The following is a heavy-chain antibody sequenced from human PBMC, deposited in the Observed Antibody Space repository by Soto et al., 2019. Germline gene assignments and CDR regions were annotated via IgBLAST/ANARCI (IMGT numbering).Heavy chain of an antibody. CDR3: ARESSSWTPEYYGMDV. V-gene: IGHV3-33*01. D-gene: IGHD6-13*01. Sequence: QVQLVESGGGVVQPGRSLRLSCAASGFTFSSYGMHWVRQAPGKGLEWVAVIWYDGSNKYYADSVKGRFTISRDNSKNTLYLQMNSLRAEDTAVYYCARESSSWTPEYYGMDVWGQGTTVTVSS. J-gene: IGHJ6*02. CDR2: IWYDGSNK. CDR1: GFTFSSYG.